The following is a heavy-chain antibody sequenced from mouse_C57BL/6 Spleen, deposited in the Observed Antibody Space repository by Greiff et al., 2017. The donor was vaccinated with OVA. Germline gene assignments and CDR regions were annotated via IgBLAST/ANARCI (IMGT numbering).Heavy chain of an antibody. Sequence: QVQLQQSGAELVKPGASVKMSCKASGYTFTSYWITWVKQRPGQGLEWIGDIYPGSGSTNYNEKFKSKATLTVDTSSSTDYMQLSSLTSEDSAVYYCARSTMVTRAMDYWGQGTSVTVSS. CDR1: GYTFTSYW. D-gene: IGHD2-2*01. CDR3: ARSTMVTRAMDY. CDR2: IYPGSGST. V-gene: IGHV1-55*01. J-gene: IGHJ4*01.